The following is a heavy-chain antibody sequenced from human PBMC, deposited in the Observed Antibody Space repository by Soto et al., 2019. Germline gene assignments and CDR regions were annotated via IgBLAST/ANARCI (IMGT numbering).Heavy chain of an antibody. Sequence: GGSLRLSCAASGFTFSSYAMHWVRQAPGKGLEWVAVISYDGSNKYYADSVKGRFTISRDNSKNTLYLQMNSLRAEDTAVYYCARDLGAYIAAPPWFDPWGQGTLVTVSS. V-gene: IGHV3-30-3*01. CDR1: GFTFSSYA. CDR2: ISYDGSNK. D-gene: IGHD6-6*01. CDR3: ARDLGAYIAAPPWFDP. J-gene: IGHJ5*02.